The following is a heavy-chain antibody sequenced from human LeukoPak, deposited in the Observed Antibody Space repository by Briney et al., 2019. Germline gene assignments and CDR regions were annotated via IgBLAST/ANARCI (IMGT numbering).Heavy chain of an antibody. CDR1: GGSISSGDYY. V-gene: IGHV4-30-4*08. Sequence: PSQTLSLTCTVSGGSISSGDYYWSWIRQPPGKGLEWVGYIYYSGSTYYNPSLKSRVTISVDTSKNQFSLKLSSVTAADTAVYYCARAVGYCSGGSCYPGSAFDIWGQGTMVTVSS. CDR3: ARAVGYCSGGSCYPGSAFDI. J-gene: IGHJ3*02. D-gene: IGHD2-15*01. CDR2: IYYSGST.